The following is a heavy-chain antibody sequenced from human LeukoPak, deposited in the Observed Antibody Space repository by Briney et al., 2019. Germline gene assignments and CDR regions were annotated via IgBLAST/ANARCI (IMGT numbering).Heavy chain of an antibody. CDR1: GFTVSSNY. CDR3: ARDRGNQRGYYYYYMDV. CDR2: IYSGGST. D-gene: IGHD1-14*01. J-gene: IGHJ6*03. Sequence: GALRLSCAASGFTVSSNYMSWVRQAPGKGLEWVSVIYSGGSTYYADSVKGRFTISRDNSKNTLYLQMNSLRAEDTAVYYCARDRGNQRGYYYYYMDVWGKGTTVTVSS. V-gene: IGHV3-66*01.